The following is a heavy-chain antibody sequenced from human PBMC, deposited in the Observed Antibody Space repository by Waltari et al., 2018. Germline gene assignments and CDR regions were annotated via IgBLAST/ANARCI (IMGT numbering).Heavy chain of an antibody. J-gene: IGHJ3*01. V-gene: IGHV4-39*01. CDR2: ITYTGAT. D-gene: IGHD5-12*01. Sequence: GWIRHPTGQSLECVVTITYTGATYSSPSLKRRVTISRDTSKNQLALTLGSVTAADTALYYCATYIGASLGTAAFDVWGQGTMVTVSS. CDR3: ATYIGASLGTAAFDV.